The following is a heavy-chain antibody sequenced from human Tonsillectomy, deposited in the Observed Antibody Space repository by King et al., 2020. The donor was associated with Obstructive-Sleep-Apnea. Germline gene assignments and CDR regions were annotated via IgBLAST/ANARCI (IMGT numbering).Heavy chain of an antibody. CDR2: IYPGDSDT. CDR3: ASGIGPSGYYYAGFDY. Sequence: QLLQSGAEVRKPGESLKISCKGSGYSFTSYWIGWVRQMPGKGLEWMGIIYPGDSDTRYSPSFQGQVTISADKSISTAYLQWSSLKASDTAMYYCASGIGPSGYYYAGFDYWGQGTLVTVSS. D-gene: IGHD3-22*01. CDR1: GYSFTSYW. J-gene: IGHJ4*02. V-gene: IGHV5-51*01.